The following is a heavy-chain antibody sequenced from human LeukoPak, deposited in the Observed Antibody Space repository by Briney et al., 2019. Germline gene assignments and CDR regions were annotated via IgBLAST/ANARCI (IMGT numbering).Heavy chain of an antibody. V-gene: IGHV4-31*03. J-gene: IGHJ4*02. Sequence: SETLSLTCTVSAGSISIGGYYWSWIRQHPWKGQEWIRYIYYSGSTYYNPSLKSRLTISVDTSKDQFSLKLSSVTAADTAVYYCARDASGYGQFDYWGQGTLVTVSS. CDR3: ARDASGYGQFDY. CDR2: IYYSGST. D-gene: IGHD5-18*01. CDR1: AGSISIGGYY.